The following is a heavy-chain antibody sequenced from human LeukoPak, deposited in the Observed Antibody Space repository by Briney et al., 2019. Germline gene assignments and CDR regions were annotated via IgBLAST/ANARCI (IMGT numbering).Heavy chain of an antibody. CDR2: ISGSATNT. D-gene: IGHD3/OR15-3a*01. CDR1: GFTFSNYG. V-gene: IGHV3-23*01. CDR3: AKGTAYYSLGP. J-gene: IGHJ5*02. Sequence: GGSLRLSCAASGFTFSNYGMSWVRQAPGKGLEWVSHISGSATNTYYAASVKGRFTISRGNSKNTLYLQMNSLRAEDTAMYYCAKGTAYYSLGPWGQGTLATVSS.